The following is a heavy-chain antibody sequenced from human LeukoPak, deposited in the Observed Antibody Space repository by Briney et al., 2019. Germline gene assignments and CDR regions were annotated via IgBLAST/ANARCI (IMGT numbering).Heavy chain of an antibody. J-gene: IGHJ4*02. Sequence: SETLSLTCTVSGGSISSSSYYWGWIRQPPGTGLEWIGSIYYSGSTYYNPSLKSRVTISVDTSKNQFSLKLSSVTAADTAVYYCASLNVDRHTLDYWGQGTLVTVSS. CDR2: IYYSGST. CDR3: ASLNVDRHTLDY. V-gene: IGHV4-39*01. CDR1: GGSISSSSYY. D-gene: IGHD5-12*01.